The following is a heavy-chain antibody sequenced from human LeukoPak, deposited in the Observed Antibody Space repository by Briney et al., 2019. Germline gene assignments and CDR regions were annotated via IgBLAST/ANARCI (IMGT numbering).Heavy chain of an antibody. CDR1: GFNFSSYG. V-gene: IGHV3-30*18. CDR2: ISYDGSDK. J-gene: IGHJ6*03. D-gene: IGHD3-3*01. CDR3: AKDFWSGYSSGYYYYYYMDV. Sequence: GGSLRLSCAASGFNFSSYGIHWVRQSPGKGLEWVAVISYDGSDKYYADSVKGRFTISRDNSKDTLYLQMNSLRAEDTAVYYCAKDFWSGYSSGYYYYYYMDVWGKGTTVTVSS.